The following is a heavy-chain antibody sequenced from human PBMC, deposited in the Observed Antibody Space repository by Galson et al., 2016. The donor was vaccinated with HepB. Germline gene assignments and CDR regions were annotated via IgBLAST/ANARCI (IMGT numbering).Heavy chain of an antibody. CDR2: VDNSGNIE. CDR3: ARGGWTYDQ. V-gene: IGHV3-11*01. D-gene: IGHD6-19*01. Sequence: SLRLSCATSGFIFSQYYMSWIRQAPGKGLEWVSYVDNSGNIEDNADVVRGRFTMSRDNAKNSEFLQMNSLRAEDTALYYCARGGWTYDQWGQGTLVTVSS. J-gene: IGHJ5*02. CDR1: GFIFSQYY.